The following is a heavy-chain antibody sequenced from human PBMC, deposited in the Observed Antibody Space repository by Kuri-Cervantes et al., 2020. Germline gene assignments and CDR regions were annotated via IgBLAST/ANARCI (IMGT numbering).Heavy chain of an antibody. CDR3: ARDGIVVVVAATPDYYYYGMDV. Sequence: SVKVSCKASGYTFTGYYMHWVRQAPGQGLEWMGGIIPIFGTANYAQKFQGRVTITADESTSTAYMELSSLRSEDTAVYYCARDGIVVVVAATPDYYYYGMDVWGQGTTVTVSS. CDR2: IIPIFGTA. V-gene: IGHV1-69*13. J-gene: IGHJ6*02. D-gene: IGHD2-15*01. CDR1: GYTFTGYY.